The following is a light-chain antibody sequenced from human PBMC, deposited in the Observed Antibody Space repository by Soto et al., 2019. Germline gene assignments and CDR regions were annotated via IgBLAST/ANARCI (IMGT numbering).Light chain of an antibody. J-gene: IGKJ3*01. V-gene: IGKV3-20*01. CDR3: LHSRDSVST. CDR2: SAH. CDR1: QSVSTLY. Sequence: VLTQSPGTLSLSPGERATLSCRASQSVSTLYITWYQQKPVQAPRLLIYSAHTRAAGIPDRFSGTGSGTDFTLTISRLEPEDFALYYCLHSRDSVSTFGPGTRWIS.